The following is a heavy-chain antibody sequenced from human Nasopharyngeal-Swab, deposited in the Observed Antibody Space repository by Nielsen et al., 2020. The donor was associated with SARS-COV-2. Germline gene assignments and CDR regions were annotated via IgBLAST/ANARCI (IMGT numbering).Heavy chain of an antibody. V-gene: IGHV3-23*01. CDR3: ARDQYYYDSSGPAFDI. CDR2: ISGSGDGI. CDR1: GFTFSNYV. J-gene: IGHJ3*02. D-gene: IGHD3-22*01. Sequence: GGSLRLSCAASGFTFSNYVMNWVRQAPGKGLEWVSGISGSGDGIYYADSVRGRFTISRDNSKNTLYLQMNSLRAEDTAVYYCARDQYYYDSSGPAFDIWGQGTMVTVSS.